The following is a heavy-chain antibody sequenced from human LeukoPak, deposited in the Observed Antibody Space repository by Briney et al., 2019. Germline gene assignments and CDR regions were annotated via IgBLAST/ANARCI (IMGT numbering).Heavy chain of an antibody. V-gene: IGHV3-23*01. Sequence: GGSLRLSCAASGFSFSGYSMNWVRQAPGKGLEWVSAISGSGGATCYADSVKGRFTISRDNSKNTLYLQMNSLRAEDTAVYYCAKVTPDGDWGQGTLVTVSS. D-gene: IGHD4-23*01. CDR1: GFSFSGYS. J-gene: IGHJ4*02. CDR2: ISGSGGAT. CDR3: AKVTPDGD.